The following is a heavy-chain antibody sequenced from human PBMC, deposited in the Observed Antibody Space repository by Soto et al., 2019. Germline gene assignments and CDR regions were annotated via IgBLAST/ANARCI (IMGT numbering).Heavy chain of an antibody. Sequence: QVQLVQSGAEVKKPGSSVKVSCKASGGTFSSYAISWVRQAPGQGLEWMGGIIPIFGTANYAQKFQGRVTITADESTSRAYMELSSLRSEDTAVYYCARERGRCSGGSCYSGSYYYYRMDVWGPGATVTVSS. CDR1: GGTFSSYA. J-gene: IGHJ6*01. CDR2: IIPIFGTA. CDR3: ARERGRCSGGSCYSGSYYYYRMDV. V-gene: IGHV1-69*01. D-gene: IGHD2-15*01.